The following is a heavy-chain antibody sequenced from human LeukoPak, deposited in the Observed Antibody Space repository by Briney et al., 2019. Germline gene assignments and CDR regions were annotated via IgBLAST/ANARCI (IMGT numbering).Heavy chain of an antibody. CDR2: IYYSGST. CDR1: GGSISSSSYY. J-gene: IGHJ4*02. CDR3: ARKNYDILTGYPGHFDY. V-gene: IGHV4-39*01. D-gene: IGHD3-9*01. Sequence: SETLSLTCTVSGGSISSSSYYWGWIRQPPGKGLEWIGSIYYSGSTYHNPSLKSRVTISVDTSKNQFSLKLSSVTAADTAVYYCARKNYDILTGYPGHFDYWGQGTLVTVSS.